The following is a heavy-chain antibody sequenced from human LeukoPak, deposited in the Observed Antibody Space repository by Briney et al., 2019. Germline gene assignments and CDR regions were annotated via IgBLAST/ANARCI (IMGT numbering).Heavy chain of an antibody. V-gene: IGHV4-30-2*05. Sequence: PSETLSLTCAVSGGSISSGGYSWSWIRQPPGKGLEWIGYIYHSGSTYYNPSLKSRVTISVDTSKNQFSLKLSSVTAADTAVYYCARDRYSPGLDYWGQGTLVTVSS. J-gene: IGHJ4*02. D-gene: IGHD3-16*02. CDR1: GGSISSGGYS. CDR3: ARDRYSPGLDY. CDR2: IYHSGST.